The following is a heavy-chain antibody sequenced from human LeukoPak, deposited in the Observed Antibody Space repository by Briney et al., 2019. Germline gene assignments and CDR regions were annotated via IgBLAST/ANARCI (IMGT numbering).Heavy chain of an antibody. Sequence: PSETLSLTCTVSGYSISSGYYWGWIRQPPGKGLEWIGNIYPTGSTYYNPSLKSRVTISVDTSKNQFSPKVSSVSAADTAVYYCARAYSSSWYWNWFDPWGQGTLVTVSS. J-gene: IGHJ5*02. CDR2: IYPTGST. V-gene: IGHV4-38-2*02. CDR3: ARAYSSSWYWNWFDP. D-gene: IGHD6-13*01. CDR1: GYSISSGYY.